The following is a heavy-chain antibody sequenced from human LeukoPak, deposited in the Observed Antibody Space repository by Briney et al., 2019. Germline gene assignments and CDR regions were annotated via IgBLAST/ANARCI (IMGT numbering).Heavy chain of an antibody. J-gene: IGHJ4*02. CDR2: ISYDGSNK. V-gene: IGHV3-30*04. CDR3: ASYPPTDY. CDR1: GFTFSSYA. Sequence: GGSLRLSCAASGFTFSSYAMHWVRQAPGKGLEWVAVISYDGSNKYYADSVKGRFTISRDNSKNTLYLQMNSLRAEDTAVYYCASYPPTDYWGQGTLVTVSS.